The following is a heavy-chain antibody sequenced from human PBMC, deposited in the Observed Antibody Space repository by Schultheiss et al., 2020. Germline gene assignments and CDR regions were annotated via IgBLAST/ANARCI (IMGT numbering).Heavy chain of an antibody. D-gene: IGHD2-15*01. CDR1: GYTFTSFA. V-gene: IGHV1-3*01. J-gene: IGHJ3*02. Sequence: GESLKISCKASGYTFTSFAMHWVRQAPGQRLEWMGWINPGNGNTKYSQKFQGRVTFTRDTSAITAYMELSSLRYEDTALYYCARDQWWGAASGAFDIWGQGTMVTVSS. CDR3: ARDQWWGAASGAFDI. CDR2: INPGNGNT.